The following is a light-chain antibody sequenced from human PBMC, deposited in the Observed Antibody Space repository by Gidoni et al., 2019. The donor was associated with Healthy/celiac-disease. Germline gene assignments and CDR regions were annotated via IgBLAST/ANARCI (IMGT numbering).Light chain of an antibody. J-gene: IGKJ1*01. CDR3: QQLNSYPRT. CDR1: QGISSY. V-gene: IGKV1-9*01. Sequence: IQLTQSPSSLSASVGDRVTITCRASQGISSYLAWYQQKPGKAPKLLIYAASTLQSGVPSRFSGRGSGTDFTLTIRSLQPEDFATYYCQQLNSYPRTFGQGTKVEIK. CDR2: AAS.